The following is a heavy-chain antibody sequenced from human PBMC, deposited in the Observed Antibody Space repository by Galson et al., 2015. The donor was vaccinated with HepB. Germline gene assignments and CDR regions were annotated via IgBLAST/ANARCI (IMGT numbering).Heavy chain of an antibody. D-gene: IGHD3-10*01. CDR3: ARALPSGVRGGRVFDH. CDR2: ISSSGSHI. J-gene: IGHJ4*02. Sequence: SLRLSCAASGFNFSLYSMNWVRQAPGKGLEWVSSISSSGSHIYYGDSVKGRCTVSRDSAKTSVYLQLNSLRRDDTAVYYCARALPSGVRGGRVFDHWGQGTLVTVSS. CDR1: GFNFSLYS. V-gene: IGHV3-21*01.